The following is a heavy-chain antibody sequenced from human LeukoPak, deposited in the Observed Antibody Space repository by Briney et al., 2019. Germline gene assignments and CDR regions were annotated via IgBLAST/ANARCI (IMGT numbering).Heavy chain of an antibody. J-gene: IGHJ4*02. CDR1: GFTFSSYA. CDR2: ISGSGGTT. V-gene: IGHV3-23*01. D-gene: IGHD6-13*01. CDR3: AKTVAGRYSSSWYAYY. Sequence: GGSLRLSCAASGFTFSSYAMSWVRQAPGKGLEWVSAISGSGGTTYYADSVKGRFTISRDNSKNTLYLQMNSLRAEDTAVYYCAKTVAGRYSSSWYAYYWGQGTLVTVSS.